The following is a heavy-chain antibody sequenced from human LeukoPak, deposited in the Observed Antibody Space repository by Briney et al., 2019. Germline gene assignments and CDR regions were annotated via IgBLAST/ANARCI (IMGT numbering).Heavy chain of an antibody. D-gene: IGHD2-2*01. CDR2: IYHSGSA. CDR3: ARDPRWLAPDCTSTSCYENYFDP. J-gene: IGHJ5*02. Sequence: SETLSLTCAVSGYSISSGYQWAWIRQSPGKGLEWIGSIYHSGSAHYNPSLKSRVTISVETSKNQFSLKMYSVTAADTAVYYCARDPRWLAPDCTSTSCYENYFDPWGQGTLVTVSS. CDR1: GYSISSGYQ. V-gene: IGHV4-38-2*02.